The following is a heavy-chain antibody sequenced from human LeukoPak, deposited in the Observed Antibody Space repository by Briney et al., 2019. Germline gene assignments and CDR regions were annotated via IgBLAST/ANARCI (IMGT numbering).Heavy chain of an antibody. CDR1: GGSFSGYY. Sequence: PSETLSLTCAVYGGSFSGYYWSWIRQPPGKGLEWIGEINHSGSTNYNPSLRSRVTISVDTSKNQFSLKLSSVTAADTAVYYCARGPNYYDSSGSPYFDYWGQGTLVTVSS. J-gene: IGHJ4*02. D-gene: IGHD3-22*01. V-gene: IGHV4-34*01. CDR3: ARGPNYYDSSGSPYFDY. CDR2: INHSGST.